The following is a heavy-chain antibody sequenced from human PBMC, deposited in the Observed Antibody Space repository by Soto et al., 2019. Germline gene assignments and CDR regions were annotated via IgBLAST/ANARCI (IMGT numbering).Heavy chain of an antibody. CDR3: ARRWGAAVDY. CDR2: IYYSGST. CDR1: GGSISSYY. D-gene: IGHD1-26*01. V-gene: IGHV4-59*08. Sequence: QVQLQESGPGLVKPSETLSLTCTVSGGSISSYYWSWIRQPPGKGLEWIGYIYYSGSTNYNPSLKXRVTISVDPSKNQFPLKLSSVTAADTAVYYCARRWGAAVDYWGQGTLVTVSS. J-gene: IGHJ4*02.